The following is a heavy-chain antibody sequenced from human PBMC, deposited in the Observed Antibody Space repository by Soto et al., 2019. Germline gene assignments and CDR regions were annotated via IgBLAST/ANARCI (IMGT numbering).Heavy chain of an antibody. V-gene: IGHV3-7*03. CDR3: AGWGGQDYNY. J-gene: IGHJ4*02. CDR1: GFPFSTYW. CDR2: INPDGNVG. Sequence: EVQLLGSGGGLVQPGGSLRLSCVGSGFPFSTYWMNWVRQAPGKGLEWVANINPDGNVGTYVDSVRGRFTTSRDNAQNSLYLQMNSLRAADPGVYFCAGWGGQDYNYWGQGIMVTVSS. D-gene: IGHD4-4*01.